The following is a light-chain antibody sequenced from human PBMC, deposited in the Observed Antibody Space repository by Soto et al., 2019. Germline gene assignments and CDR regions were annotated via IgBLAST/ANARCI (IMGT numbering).Light chain of an antibody. CDR2: AAS. V-gene: IGKV1-9*01. CDR3: QQYYSYPRT. CDR1: QGISSY. Sequence: DIRFPEAPSFLPVLVDDSVTITCLASQGISSYLAWYQQKPGKAPKLLIYAASTLQSGVPSRFSGSGSGTEFTLTISCLQSEDFATYYCQQYYSYPRTFGQGTKVDI. J-gene: IGKJ1*01.